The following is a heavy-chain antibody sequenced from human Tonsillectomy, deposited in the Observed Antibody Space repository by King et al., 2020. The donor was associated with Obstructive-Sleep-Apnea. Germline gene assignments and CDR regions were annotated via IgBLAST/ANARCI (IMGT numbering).Heavy chain of an antibody. Sequence: TLKESGPVLVKPTETLTLTCTVSGFSLSNARMGVSWIRQPPGKALEWLAHIFSNDEKSYSTSLKSRLTISKDTSKSQVVLTMTNMDPVDTATYYCARIRRLGAPSGYYTNYFDYWGQGTLVTVSS. CDR2: IFSNDEK. V-gene: IGHV2-26*01. J-gene: IGHJ4*02. CDR3: ARIRRLGAPSGYYTNYFDY. CDR1: GFSLSNARMG. D-gene: IGHD3-3*01.